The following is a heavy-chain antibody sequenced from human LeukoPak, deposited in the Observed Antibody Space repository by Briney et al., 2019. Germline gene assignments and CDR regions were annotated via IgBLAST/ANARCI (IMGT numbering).Heavy chain of an antibody. D-gene: IGHD6-19*01. CDR2: INHSGST. CDR3: ARGARGWYLRY. CDR1: GGSFSGYY. V-gene: IGHV4-34*01. Sequence: SGTLSLTCAVYGGSFSGYYWSWIRQPPGKGLEWIGEINHSGSTNYNPSLKSRVTISVDTSKNQFSLKLSSVTAADTAVYYCARGARGWYLRYWGQGTLVTVSS. J-gene: IGHJ4*02.